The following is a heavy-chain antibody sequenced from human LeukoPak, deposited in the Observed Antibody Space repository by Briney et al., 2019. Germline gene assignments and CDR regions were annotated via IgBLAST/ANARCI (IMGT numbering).Heavy chain of an antibody. D-gene: IGHD7-27*01. CDR2: MYYSGST. CDR3: ARGPPGDLEDY. J-gene: IGHJ4*02. V-gene: IGHV4-39*01. CDR1: GGSISSSSYY. Sequence: SETLSLTCAVSGGSISSSSYYWGWIRQPPGKGLEWIGSMYYSGSTYYNPSLKSRVTISVDTSKNQFSLKLSSVTAADTAVYYCARGPPGDLEDYWGQGTLVTVSS.